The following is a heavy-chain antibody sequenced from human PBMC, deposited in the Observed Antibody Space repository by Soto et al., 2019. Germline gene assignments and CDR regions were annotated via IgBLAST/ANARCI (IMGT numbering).Heavy chain of an antibody. CDR1: GGSFSGYS. D-gene: IGHD3-10*01. V-gene: IGHV4-34*01. Sequence: SETLSLTCAVYGGSFSGYSWSWIRQPPGKGLEWIGEINHSGSTNYNPSLKSRVTISVDTSKNQFSLKLSPVTAADTAVYYCARGRSRSRNPYYFDYWGQGTLVTVSS. CDR3: ARGRSRSRNPYYFDY. CDR2: INHSGST. J-gene: IGHJ4*02.